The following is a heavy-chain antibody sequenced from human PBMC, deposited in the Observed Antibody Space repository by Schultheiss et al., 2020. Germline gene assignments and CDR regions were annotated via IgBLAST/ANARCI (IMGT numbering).Heavy chain of an antibody. CDR2: IYWDDDK. D-gene: IGHD3-10*01. J-gene: IGHJ4*02. CDR3: AYSGIGFGESLGDY. Sequence: SGPTLVKPTQTLTLTCTFSGFSLSTSGVGVGWIRQPPGKDLAWLALIYWDDDKRYSPSLKSRLTITKDTSKIQVVLTMTNMDPVDTATYYCAYSGIGFGESLGDYWVRGALFTVAS. CDR1: GFSLSTSGVG. V-gene: IGHV2-5*02.